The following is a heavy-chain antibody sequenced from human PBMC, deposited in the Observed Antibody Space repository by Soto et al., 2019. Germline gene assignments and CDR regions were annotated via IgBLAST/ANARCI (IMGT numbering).Heavy chain of an antibody. J-gene: IGHJ4*02. D-gene: IGHD1-26*01. CDR1: GFTFSSYG. V-gene: IGHV3-33*01. CDR3: ARDVNSGSYYGFLDY. Sequence: QVQLVESGGGVVQPGRSLRLSCAASGFTFSSYGMHWVRQAPGKGLEWVAVIWDDGSNKYYADSVKGRFTISRDNSNNTLYLQMNSLRVEDTAVYYCARDVNSGSYYGFLDYWGQGTLVTVSS. CDR2: IWDDGSNK.